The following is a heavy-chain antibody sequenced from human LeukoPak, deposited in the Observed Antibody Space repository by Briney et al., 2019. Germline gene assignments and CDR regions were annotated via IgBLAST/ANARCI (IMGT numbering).Heavy chain of an antibody. D-gene: IGHD6-19*01. CDR1: GFTFSSYA. J-gene: IGHJ3*02. CDR2: IIATGGST. Sequence: PGASLRLSCAAAGFTFSSYAMSWVRQAPGKGLEWVSRIIATGGSTYYADSVKGRFAISRDNSKNTLYLKLNSLRVEDTAVYYCAKGKTSGWDQDAFDIWGQGTMVTVSS. CDR3: AKGKTSGWDQDAFDI. V-gene: IGHV3-23*01.